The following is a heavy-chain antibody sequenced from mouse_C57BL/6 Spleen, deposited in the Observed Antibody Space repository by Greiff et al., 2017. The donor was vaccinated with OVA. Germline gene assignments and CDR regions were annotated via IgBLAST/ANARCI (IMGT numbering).Heavy chain of an antibody. D-gene: IGHD1-1*01. Sequence: QVQLQQPGTELVKPGASVKLSCKASGYTFTSYWMHWVKQRPGQGLEWIGDIYPGSGSTNYNEKFKSKATLTVDTSSSTAYMQLSSLTSEDSAVYYCARLTRYYGSSHYFDYWGQGTTLTVSS. V-gene: IGHV1-55*01. CDR1: GYTFTSYW. CDR3: ARLTRYYGSSHYFDY. J-gene: IGHJ2*01. CDR2: IYPGSGST.